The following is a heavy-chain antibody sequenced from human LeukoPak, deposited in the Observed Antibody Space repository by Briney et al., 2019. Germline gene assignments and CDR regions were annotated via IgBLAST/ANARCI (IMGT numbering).Heavy chain of an antibody. J-gene: IGHJ6*03. CDR2: IKSKTDGGTA. CDR3: TPELMDV. Sequence: GGSLRLSCVVSGFPFTNAWMSWVRQAPGKGLEWVGRIKSKTDGGTADYAAPVRGRFTMWRDDARSALYLQMNSLQTEDTAVYYFTPELMDVWGKGTTVTVSS. V-gene: IGHV3-15*01. CDR1: GFPFTNAW.